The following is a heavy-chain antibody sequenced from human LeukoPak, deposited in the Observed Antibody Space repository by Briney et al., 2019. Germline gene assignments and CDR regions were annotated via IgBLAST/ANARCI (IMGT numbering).Heavy chain of an antibody. CDR2: IYYSGST. CDR1: GGSISSGGYY. D-gene: IGHD4-17*01. CDR3: ASMTTVTTGDYYGMDV. J-gene: IGHJ6*02. V-gene: IGHV4-31*03. Sequence: SETLSLTCTVSGGSISSGGYYWSWIRQHPGKGLEWIGYIYYSGSTNYNPSLKSRVTISVDTSKNQFSLKLSSVTAAGTAVYYCASMTTVTTGDYYGMDVWGQGTTVTVSS.